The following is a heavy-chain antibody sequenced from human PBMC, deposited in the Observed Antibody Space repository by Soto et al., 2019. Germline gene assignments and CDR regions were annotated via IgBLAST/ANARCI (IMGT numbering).Heavy chain of an antibody. CDR1: GFAFSSYW. CDR3: ARDKNQFIAVAGSVFDY. Sequence: GGSLRLSCAASGFAFSSYWMSWVRQAPGKGLEWVANIKQDGSEKYYVDSVKGRFTISRDNAKNSLYLQMNSLRAEDTAVYYCARDKNQFIAVAGSVFDYWGQGTLVTVSS. D-gene: IGHD6-19*01. CDR2: IKQDGSEK. J-gene: IGHJ4*02. V-gene: IGHV3-7*01.